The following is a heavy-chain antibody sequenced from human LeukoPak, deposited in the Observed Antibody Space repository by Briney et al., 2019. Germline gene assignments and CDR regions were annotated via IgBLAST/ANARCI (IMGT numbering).Heavy chain of an antibody. J-gene: IGHJ5*02. CDR1: GGTFSSYA. CDR3: ARAPNSGPGRSVWFDP. V-gene: IGHV1-69*05. Sequence: ASVKVSCKASGGTFSSYAISWVRQAPGQGLEWMGGIIPIFGTANYAQKFQGRVTITTDESTSTAYMELSSLRSEDTAVYYCARAPNSGPGRSVWFDPWGQGTLVTVSS. D-gene: IGHD6-25*01. CDR2: IIPIFGTA.